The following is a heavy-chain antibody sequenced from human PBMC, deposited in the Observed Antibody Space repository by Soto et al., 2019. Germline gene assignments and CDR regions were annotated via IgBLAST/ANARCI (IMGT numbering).Heavy chain of an antibody. J-gene: IGHJ4*02. V-gene: IGHV4-39*01. Sequence: SETLSLTCTVSGGSIGSSDYSWAWIRQPPEKGLDWIGNINYLGTTYYNTSLRSRVTISADMSKNQFSLKLNFVTAADASVYFCAGMLLAAYRLSGLESWGKGNRVT. D-gene: IGHD3-16*01. CDR1: GGSIGSSDYS. CDR2: INYLGTT. CDR3: AGMLLAAYRLSGLES.